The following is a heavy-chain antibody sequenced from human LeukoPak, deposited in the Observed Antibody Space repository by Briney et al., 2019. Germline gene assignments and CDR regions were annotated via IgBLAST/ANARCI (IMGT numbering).Heavy chain of an antibody. D-gene: IGHD1-26*01. Sequence: SVKVSCKASGGTFSSYAISWVRQAPGQGLELMGGIIPIFGTANYAQKFQGRVTTTTDESTSTAYMELSSLRSEDTAVYYCARARGRRWELLGPFDYWGQGTLVTVSS. CDR2: IIPIFGTA. J-gene: IGHJ4*02. CDR3: ARARGRRWELLGPFDY. V-gene: IGHV1-69*05. CDR1: GGTFSSYA.